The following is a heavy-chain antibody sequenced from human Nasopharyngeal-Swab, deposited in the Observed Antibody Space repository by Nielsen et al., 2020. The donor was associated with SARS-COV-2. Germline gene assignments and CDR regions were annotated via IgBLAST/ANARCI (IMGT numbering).Heavy chain of an antibody. D-gene: IGHD3-10*01. CDR3: ARDSLSRPRASGFYYYMDV. V-gene: IGHV1-69*01. Sequence: WVRQAPGQGLEWMGGIIPIFGTANYAQKFQGRVTITADESTSTAYMELSSLRSEDTAVYYCARDSLSRPRASGFYYYMDVWGKGTTVTVSS. J-gene: IGHJ6*03. CDR2: IIPIFGTA.